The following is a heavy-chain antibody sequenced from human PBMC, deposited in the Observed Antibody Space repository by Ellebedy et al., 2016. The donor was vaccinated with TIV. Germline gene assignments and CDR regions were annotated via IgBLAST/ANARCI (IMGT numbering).Heavy chain of an antibody. V-gene: IGHV3-9*01. J-gene: IGHJ4*02. Sequence: SLKISCAVSGFSFEEYAMHWVRQVPGKGLEWVSGISWNSGSIGYADSVKGRFTISRDNAKNSLHLQMNSLRAEDTALYYRVKDRVGQWLATFYFDYWGQGTLVTVSS. D-gene: IGHD6-19*01. CDR3: VKDRVGQWLATFYFDY. CDR1: GFSFEEYA. CDR2: ISWNSGSI.